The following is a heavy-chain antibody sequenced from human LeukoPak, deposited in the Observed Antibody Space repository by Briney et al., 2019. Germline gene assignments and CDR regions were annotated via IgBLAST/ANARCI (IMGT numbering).Heavy chain of an antibody. CDR3: ARGGLRVRGAPNWFDP. CDR1: GGSISSYY. V-gene: IGHV4-59*01. Sequence: SETLSLTCTISGGSISSYYWNWIRQPPGKGLEWIGYVYYSGSTNYNPSLQSRVTISVDTSKNQFSLKLSSVTAADTAVYYCARGGLRVRGAPNWFDPWGQGTLVTVSS. CDR2: VYYSGST. J-gene: IGHJ5*02. D-gene: IGHD3-10*01.